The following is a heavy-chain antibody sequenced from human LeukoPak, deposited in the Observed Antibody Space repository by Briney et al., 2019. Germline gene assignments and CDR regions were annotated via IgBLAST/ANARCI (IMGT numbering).Heavy chain of an antibody. CDR3: ARAVSGSLYGDFDF. D-gene: IGHD1-26*01. CDR2: INSHNGDT. Sequence: ASVKVSCKASGYTFVDFGVSWVRQAPGQGLERMGWINSHNGDTNYAERFQDRVTITTDTSTTTSYMDLRSLTSDDTAVYYCARAVSGSLYGDFDFWGQGTLVTVSA. V-gene: IGHV1-18*01. J-gene: IGHJ4*02. CDR1: GYTFVDFG.